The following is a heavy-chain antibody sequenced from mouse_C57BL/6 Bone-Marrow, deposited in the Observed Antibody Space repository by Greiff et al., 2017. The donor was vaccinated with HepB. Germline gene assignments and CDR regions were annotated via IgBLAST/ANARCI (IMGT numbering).Heavy chain of an antibody. CDR2: IYPGSGST. V-gene: IGHV1-55*01. J-gene: IGHJ3*01. CDR1: GYTFTSYW. CDR3: ARGGYDGYYSAWFAY. D-gene: IGHD2-3*01. Sequence: VQLQQPGAELVKPGASVKMSCKASGYTFTSYWITWVKQRPGQGLEWIGDIYPGSGSTNYNEKFKSKATLTVDTSSSTAYLQLRSLTSASSAVYYCARGGYDGYYSAWFAYWGQGTLVTVSA.